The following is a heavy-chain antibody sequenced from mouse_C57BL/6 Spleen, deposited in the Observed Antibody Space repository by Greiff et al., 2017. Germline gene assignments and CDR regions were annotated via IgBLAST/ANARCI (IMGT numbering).Heavy chain of an antibody. Sequence: VQLQQSGPELVKPGASVKISCKASGYTFTDYYMNWVKQSHGKSLEWIGDINPNNGGTSYNQKFKGKATLTVDKSSSTAYMELRSLTSEDSAVYYCARRGFTTVEVFAYWGQGTLVTVSA. J-gene: IGHJ3*01. D-gene: IGHD1-1*01. CDR2: INPNNGGT. CDR1: GYTFTDYY. CDR3: ARRGFTTVEVFAY. V-gene: IGHV1-26*01.